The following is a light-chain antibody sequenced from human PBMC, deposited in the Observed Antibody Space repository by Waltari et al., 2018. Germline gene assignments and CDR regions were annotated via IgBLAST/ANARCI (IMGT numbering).Light chain of an antibody. CDR2: KVS. CDR1: QSLVHSDGNTY. Sequence: DVVMTQSPLSLPVTLGQPASISCKSSQSLVHSDGNTYLQWFQQRPGQSPRRLIYKVSYRDSGVPDRFSGSVSGTDFTLKISRVEAEDVGVCYCMQGTHWPYSFGQATKLDIK. J-gene: IGKJ2*01. CDR3: MQGTHWPYS. V-gene: IGKV2-30*02.